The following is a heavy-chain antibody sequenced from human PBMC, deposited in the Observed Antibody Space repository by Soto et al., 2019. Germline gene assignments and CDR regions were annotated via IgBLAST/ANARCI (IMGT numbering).Heavy chain of an antibody. D-gene: IGHD2-8*02. CDR2: INPANGNT. CDR1: GFTFSDTL. Sequence: QVQLVQSGAEVKKPGASVNISCQASGFTFSDTLITWVRQGPGQRLEWMGWINPANGNTRYSESFQGRVTISSLSSASTAYVALSDLTSEDTAVYYCARDILSVGPRANDAFDVWGQGTMITVSS. CDR3: ARDILSVGPRANDAFDV. J-gene: IGHJ3*01. V-gene: IGHV1-3*01.